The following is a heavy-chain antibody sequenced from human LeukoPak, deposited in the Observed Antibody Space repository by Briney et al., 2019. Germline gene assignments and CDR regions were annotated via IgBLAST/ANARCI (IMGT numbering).Heavy chain of an antibody. J-gene: IGHJ5*02. Sequence: PSETLSLTCAVYGGSFSGYYWSWIRQPPGKGLEWIGEINHSGSTNYNPSLKSRVTMSLDTSKNQFSLKLSSVTAADTAVYYCARKALPGNWFDPWGQGALVTFSS. CDR3: ARKALPGNWFDP. V-gene: IGHV4-34*01. CDR2: INHSGST. CDR1: GGSFSGYY.